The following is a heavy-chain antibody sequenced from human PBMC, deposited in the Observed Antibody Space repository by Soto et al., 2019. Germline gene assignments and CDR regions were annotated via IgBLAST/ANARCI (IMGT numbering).Heavy chain of an antibody. Sequence: EVQLVESGGGLVQPGGSLRLSCAASGFTFSSYWMSWVRQAPGKGLEWVANIKQDGSEKYYVDSVKGRFTISRDNAKNSLYLQMNSLRAEDTAVYYCAGDRYGDYYYYGMDVWGQGTTVTVSS. J-gene: IGHJ6*02. CDR3: AGDRYGDYYYYGMDV. CDR1: GFTFSSYW. D-gene: IGHD4-17*01. CDR2: IKQDGSEK. V-gene: IGHV3-7*01.